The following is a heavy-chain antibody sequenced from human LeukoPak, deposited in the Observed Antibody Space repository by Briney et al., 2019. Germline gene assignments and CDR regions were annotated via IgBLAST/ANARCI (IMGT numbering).Heavy chain of an antibody. CDR2: ISYDGSNK. Sequence: GRSLRLSCAASGFTFSSYAMHWVRQAPGKGLEWVAVISYDGSNKYYADSVKGRFTISRDNSKNTLYLQMNSLRAEDTAVYYCAKVGTTVTTSFDYWGQGTLVTVSS. CDR1: GFTFSSYA. V-gene: IGHV3-30-3*01. CDR3: AKVGTTVTTSFDY. D-gene: IGHD4-17*01. J-gene: IGHJ4*02.